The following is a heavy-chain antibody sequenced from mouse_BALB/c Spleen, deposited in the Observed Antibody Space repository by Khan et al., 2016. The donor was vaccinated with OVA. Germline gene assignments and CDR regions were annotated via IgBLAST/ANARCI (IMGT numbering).Heavy chain of an antibody. D-gene: IGHD3-1*01. CDR3: AGWGYRTRITY. J-gene: IGHJ3*01. CDR2: IVPSQSET. CDR1: GYTFTSFW. V-gene: IGHV1-74*01. Sequence: QVQLQQSGPELVRPGASVKMSCKASGYTFTSFWIHWLKQRLGQGLEWIGMIVPSQSETRFNQTFKDKATLNVDKSSNTAYMQLSRFTPEVSAISYSAGWGYRTRITYWGQGTMVTVSA.